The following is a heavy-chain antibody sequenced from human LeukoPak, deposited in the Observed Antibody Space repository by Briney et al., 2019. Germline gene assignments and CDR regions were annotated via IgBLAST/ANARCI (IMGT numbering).Heavy chain of an antibody. D-gene: IGHD4-17*01. J-gene: IGHJ4*02. Sequence: SQTLSLTCTVSGGSISSGGYYWSWIRQPPGKGLEWIGYIYHSGSTYCNPSLKSRVTTSLDTSKNQFSLKLDSVTAADTAVYFCVRHATTYFFLDYWGQGTLVTVSS. V-gene: IGHV4-30-2*01. CDR2: IYHSGST. CDR3: VRHATTYFFLDY. CDR1: GGSISSGGYY.